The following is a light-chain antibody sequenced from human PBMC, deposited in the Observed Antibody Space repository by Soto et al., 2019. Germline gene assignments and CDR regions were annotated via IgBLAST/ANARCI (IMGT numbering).Light chain of an antibody. J-gene: IGKJ1*01. V-gene: IGKV1-5*01. CDR2: DAS. Sequence: DIQMTQSLSTLSASVGDRVTITCRASQSINSWLAWYQQKPGKAPRLLIYDASILESGVPSRFSGSGSGAEFTLTISSLQPDDVATYYCQQYNSYPWTFGQGTKVEIK. CDR1: QSINSW. CDR3: QQYNSYPWT.